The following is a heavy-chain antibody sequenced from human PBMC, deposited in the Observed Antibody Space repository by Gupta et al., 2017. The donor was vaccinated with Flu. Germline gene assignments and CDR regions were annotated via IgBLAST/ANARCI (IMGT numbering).Heavy chain of an antibody. Sequence: EVPLLESGGGLVQPGGSLRLSWAASGFTFRRYAMSWVRPAPGEGVGVVAVISGSGGITYYADSVKGRFTISRDNSKYTLYLQMTSLRAEDTAVYYCAKGVCSSTSCYPYYFDYWGQGPLVTVSS. D-gene: IGHD2-2*01. V-gene: IGHV3-23*01. CDR2: ISGSGGIT. CDR1: GFTFRRYA. J-gene: IGHJ4*02. CDR3: AKGVCSSTSCYPYYFDY.